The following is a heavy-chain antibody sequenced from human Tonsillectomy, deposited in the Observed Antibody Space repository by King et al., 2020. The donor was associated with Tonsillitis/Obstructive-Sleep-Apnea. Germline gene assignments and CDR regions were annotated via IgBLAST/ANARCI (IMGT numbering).Heavy chain of an antibody. V-gene: IGHV2-5*02. CDR1: GFSLSTSGMG. J-gene: IGHJ4*02. Sequence: TLKESGPTLVKPTQTLTLTCTFSGFSLSTSGMGVGWIRQPPGKALEWLALIYLDDDKRYSPSLKSRLTITKDTSKNQVVLTMTNMDPVDTATYYCAHSFVVVVAATFESAFDFDYWGQGTLVTVSS. D-gene: IGHD2-15*01. CDR3: AHSFVVVVAATFESAFDFDY. CDR2: IYLDDDK.